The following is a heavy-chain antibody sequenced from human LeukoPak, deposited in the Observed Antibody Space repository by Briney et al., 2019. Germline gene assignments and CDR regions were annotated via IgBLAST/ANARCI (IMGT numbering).Heavy chain of an antibody. CDR2: IIPIFGTA. D-gene: IGHD6-13*01. CDR1: GGTFSSYA. CDR3: ARERYVGWSVSIAAAGANWFDP. Sequence: ASVKVSCKASGGTFSSYAISWVRQAPGQGLEWMGGIIPIFGTANYAQKFQGRVTITADESTSTAYMELSSLRSEDTAVYYCARERYVGWSVSIAAAGANWFDPWGQGTLVTVSS. V-gene: IGHV1-69*13. J-gene: IGHJ5*02.